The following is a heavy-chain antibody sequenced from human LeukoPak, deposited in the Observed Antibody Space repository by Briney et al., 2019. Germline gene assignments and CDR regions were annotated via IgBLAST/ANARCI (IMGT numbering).Heavy chain of an antibody. J-gene: IGHJ4*02. CDR3: ARDLYSNYADPISGGIDY. CDR2: MNPNSGGT. V-gene: IGHV1-2*02. Sequence: ASVKVSCKASGGTFSSYAISWVRQAPGQGLEWMGWMNPNSGGTNYAQKFQGRVTMTRDTSISTAYMELSRLRSDDTAVYYCARDLYSNYADPISGGIDYWGQGTLVTVSS. D-gene: IGHD4-11*01. CDR1: GGTFSSYA.